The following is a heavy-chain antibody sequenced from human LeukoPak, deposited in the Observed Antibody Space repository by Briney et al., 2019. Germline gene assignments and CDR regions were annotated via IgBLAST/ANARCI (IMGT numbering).Heavy chain of an antibody. CDR2: INSDGSST. V-gene: IGHV3-74*01. CDR3: ARSHYYDSSGSFSYYYALDV. Sequence: GGSLRLSCAASGFTFSSYWMHWVRQDPAKGLVWVSRINSDGSSTRYADSVKGRFTISRDNAKNTLYLQMTSLRAEDTAVYSCARSHYYDSSGSFSYYYALDVWGQGTTVTVSS. D-gene: IGHD3-22*01. CDR1: GFTFSSYW. J-gene: IGHJ6*02.